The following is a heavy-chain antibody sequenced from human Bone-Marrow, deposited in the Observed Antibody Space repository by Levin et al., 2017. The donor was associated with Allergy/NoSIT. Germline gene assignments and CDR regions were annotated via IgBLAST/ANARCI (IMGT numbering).Heavy chain of an antibody. D-gene: IGHD2-15*01. CDR1: GGSISSYY. V-gene: IGHV4-4*07. J-gene: IGHJ4*02. CDR3: ARGDCSGGSCYYLDY. Sequence: SETLSLTCTVSGGSISSYYWSWIRQPAGKGLEWIGRIYTSGSTNYNPSLKSRVTMSVDTAKNQFSLKLSSVTAADTAVYYCARGDCSGGSCYYLDYWGQGTLVTVSS. CDR2: IYTSGST.